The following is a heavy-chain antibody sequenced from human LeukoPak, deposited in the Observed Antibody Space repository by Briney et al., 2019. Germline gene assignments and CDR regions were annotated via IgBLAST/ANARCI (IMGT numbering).Heavy chain of an antibody. V-gene: IGHV3-23*01. CDR1: RFTFSSYA. D-gene: IGHD1-26*01. J-gene: IGHJ4*02. Sequence: GGSLRLSCGASRFTFSSYAMSWVRQAPGKGLEWVSTISGSGDSTYYADSVKGRFTISRDNSENTLFLQINSLRADDAAVYYCATVGGGSSRPYYFDYWGQGALVTVSS. CDR2: ISGSGDST. CDR3: ATVGGGSSRPYYFDY.